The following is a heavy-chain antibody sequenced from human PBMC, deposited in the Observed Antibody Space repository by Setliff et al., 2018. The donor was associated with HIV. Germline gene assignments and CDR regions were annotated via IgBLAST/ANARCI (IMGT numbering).Heavy chain of an antibody. J-gene: IGHJ3*02. V-gene: IGHV3-74*03. CDR1: GFTFSSYW. CDR2: INSDGSST. Sequence: PGGSLRLSCAASGFTFSSYWMHWVRQVPGKGLMWVSRINSDGSSTTYADSVKGRFTISRDNAKNTLYLQMNSLRAEDTAVYFCARELPGPPGALDIWGHGTMVTVSS. CDR3: ARELPGPPGALDI. D-gene: IGHD7-27*01.